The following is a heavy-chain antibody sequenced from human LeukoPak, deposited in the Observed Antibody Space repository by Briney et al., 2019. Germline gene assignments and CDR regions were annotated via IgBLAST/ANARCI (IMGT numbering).Heavy chain of an antibody. J-gene: IGHJ5*02. CDR3: ARAPPLPPNIWFDP. V-gene: IGHV1-2*04. Sequence: GASVKVSCKASGYTFTGYYMHWVRQAPGQGLEWMGWINPNSGGTNYAQKFQGWVTMTRDTSISSAYMELSRLRSDDTAVYYCARAPPLPPNIWFDPWGQGTLVTVSS. CDR1: GYTFTGYY. CDR2: INPNSGGT. D-gene: IGHD2/OR15-2a*01.